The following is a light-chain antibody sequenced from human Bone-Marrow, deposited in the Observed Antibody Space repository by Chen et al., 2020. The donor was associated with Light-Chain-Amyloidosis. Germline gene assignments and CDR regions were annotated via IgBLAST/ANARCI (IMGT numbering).Light chain of an antibody. CDR3: QSADSSGTYEVI. CDR1: DLPTKY. V-gene: IGLV3-25*03. J-gene: IGLJ2*01. CDR2: RDT. Sequence: SYELTQPPSVSVSPGQTARITCSGDDLPTKYAYWYQQKPGQAPVLVIHRDTERPSGISERFSGLSSGTTATLTISRGQAEDEADYHCQSADSSGTYEVIFGGGTKLTVL.